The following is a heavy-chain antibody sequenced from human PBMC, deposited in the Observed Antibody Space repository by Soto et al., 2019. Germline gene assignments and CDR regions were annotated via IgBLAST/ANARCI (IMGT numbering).Heavy chain of an antibody. D-gene: IGHD1-26*01. Sequence: KTSETLSLTCTVSGGSISSGDYYWSWIRQPPGKGLEWIGYIYYSGSTYYNPSLKSRVTISVDTSKNQFSLKLSSVTAADTAVYYCAREIRRDSGSYNIDYWGQGTLVTVS. CDR3: AREIRRDSGSYNIDY. CDR2: IYYSGST. CDR1: GGSISSGDYY. V-gene: IGHV4-30-4*01. J-gene: IGHJ4*02.